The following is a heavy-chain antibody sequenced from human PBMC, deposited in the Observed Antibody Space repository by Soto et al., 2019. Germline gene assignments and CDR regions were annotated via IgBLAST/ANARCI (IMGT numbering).Heavy chain of an antibody. CDR1: GYTFSSYA. Sequence: ASVKVSCKASGYTFSSYAIHWVRQAPGQRLEWMGWINAGNADTKYSQKFQGRVTIIRDASATTAYMDLSSLTSEDTAVYYCASGCTWNDVWYFDLWGRGTLVTVSS. J-gene: IGHJ2*01. D-gene: IGHD1-20*01. V-gene: IGHV1-3*01. CDR3: ASGCTWNDVWYFDL. CDR2: INAGNADT.